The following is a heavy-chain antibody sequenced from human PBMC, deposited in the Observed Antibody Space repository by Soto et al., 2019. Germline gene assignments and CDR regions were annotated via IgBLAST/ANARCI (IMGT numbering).Heavy chain of an antibody. V-gene: IGHV3-21*01. Sequence: EVQLVESGGGLVMPGGSLRLSCAASGFTFSSYHMNWVRQAPGKGLEWVSSINPSTSHIYYAYLVRGGFNITRDNYKESLYLQMNNLKAKYAAVYYCARGYCGGGVCYLRRDAFDVWGQGTMVTVSS. CDR1: GFTFSSYH. CDR3: ARGYCGGGVCYLRRDAFDV. D-gene: IGHD2-15*01. J-gene: IGHJ3*01. CDR2: INPSTSHI.